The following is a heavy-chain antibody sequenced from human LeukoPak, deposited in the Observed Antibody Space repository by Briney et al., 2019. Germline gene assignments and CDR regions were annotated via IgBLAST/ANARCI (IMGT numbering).Heavy chain of an antibody. Sequence: GGSLRLSCAASGFTFSDYYVSWIRQAPGKGLEWVSYISSSGSTIYYADSVKGRFTISRDNAKNSLYLQMNSLRAEDTAVYYCARIILGPRDSSGPDYWGQGTLVTVSS. V-gene: IGHV3-11*01. J-gene: IGHJ4*02. CDR3: ARIILGPRDSSGPDY. CDR1: GFTFSDYY. D-gene: IGHD3-22*01. CDR2: ISSSGSTI.